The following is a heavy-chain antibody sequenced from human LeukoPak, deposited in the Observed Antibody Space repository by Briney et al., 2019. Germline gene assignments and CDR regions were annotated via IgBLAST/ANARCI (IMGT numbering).Heavy chain of an antibody. Sequence: ASVKVSCKASGYTFTGYYIYWVRQAPGQGLEWMGWINPNSDDTSYAQKFQGRVTMTRDTSVSTAYMELSRLTSDDTAVYCCARQDADLDYWGQGTLVTVSS. CDR1: GYTFTGYY. CDR2: INPNSDDT. V-gene: IGHV1-2*02. CDR3: ARQDADLDY. J-gene: IGHJ4*02.